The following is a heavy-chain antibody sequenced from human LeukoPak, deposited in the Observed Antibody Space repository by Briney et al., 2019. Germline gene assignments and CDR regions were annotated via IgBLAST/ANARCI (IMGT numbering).Heavy chain of an antibody. J-gene: IGHJ3*01. CDR2: IYYSGSA. V-gene: IGHV4-30-4*08. CDR1: GGSISSGDYF. D-gene: IGHD3-22*01. CDR3: ARDPHYHDRSGSFV. Sequence: SQTLSLTCTVSGGSISSGDYFWSWIRQPPGKGLEWIGYIYYSGSAYYNPSLKSRVTISVDASKNQFSLKLSPVTAADTAVYYCARDPHYHDRSGSFVWGQGTMVTVSS.